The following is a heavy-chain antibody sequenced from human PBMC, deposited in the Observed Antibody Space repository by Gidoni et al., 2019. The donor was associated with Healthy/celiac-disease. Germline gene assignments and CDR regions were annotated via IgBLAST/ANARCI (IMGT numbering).Heavy chain of an antibody. D-gene: IGHD4-17*01. V-gene: IGHV3-7*01. CDR2: IAQDGSEK. Sequence: EVQLVESGGGLVQPGGSLRLSCTASGFTFSNYWMSWVRQAPGKGLEWVANIAQDGSEKYYVDSVKGRFTVSRDNAKNSLCLQMNSLRAEDTAVYYCTRDPGLLRVDYWGQGTLVTVSS. CDR3: TRDPGLLRVDY. CDR1: GFTFSNYW. J-gene: IGHJ4*02.